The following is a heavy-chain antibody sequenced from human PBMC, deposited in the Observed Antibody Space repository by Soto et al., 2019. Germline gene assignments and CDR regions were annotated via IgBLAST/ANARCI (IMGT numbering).Heavy chain of an antibody. CDR3: ANLPLYGSGFDC. Sequence: EVQLVESGGGLVQPGRSLRLSCAASGFTFDDYAIHWVRQAPGKGLEWVSGISWNGDATGYADFVQGRFIISRDNAKNSLYLQMNSLRNEDTAIYYCANLPLYGSGFDCWGQGTLVTVSS. CDR1: GFTFDDYA. J-gene: IGHJ4*02. V-gene: IGHV3-9*01. CDR2: ISWNGDAT. D-gene: IGHD3-10*01.